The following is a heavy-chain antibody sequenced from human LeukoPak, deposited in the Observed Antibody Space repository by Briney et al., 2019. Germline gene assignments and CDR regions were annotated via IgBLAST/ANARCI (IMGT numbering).Heavy chain of an antibody. D-gene: IGHD2-15*01. CDR3: ARGPLGYCSGGSCSVDY. Sequence: GGSLRLSCAASGFTFSSYAMHWVRQAPGKGLEWVAVISYDGSNKYYADSVKGRFTISRDNSKNTLYLQMNSLRAEDTAVYYCARGPLGYCSGGSCSVDYWGQGTLVTVSS. J-gene: IGHJ4*02. CDR1: GFTFSSYA. CDR2: ISYDGSNK. V-gene: IGHV3-30-3*01.